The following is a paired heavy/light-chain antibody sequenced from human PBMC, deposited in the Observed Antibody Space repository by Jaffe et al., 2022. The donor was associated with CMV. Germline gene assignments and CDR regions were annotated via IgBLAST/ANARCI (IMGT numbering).Heavy chain of an antibody. Sequence: EVQLVESGGGLVQPGGSLRLSCVASGFTLSTYWMSWVRQAPGVGLEWVANIRQDGGQKYYVDSVKGRFTISRDNAKNSLYLQMNSLRAEDTAVYYCARDPRDYTDSAYNWFDLWGQGTLVTVSS. CDR3: ARDPRDYTDSAYNWFDL. J-gene: IGHJ5*02. CDR2: IRQDGGQK. D-gene: IGHD2-2*02. CDR1: GFTLSTYW. V-gene: IGHV3-7*01.
Light chain of an antibody. J-gene: IGKJ4*01. Sequence: DIVMTQSPDSLAVSLGERATINCKSSQSVLYSSNNKNYLAWYKQKPGQPPKLLIYWASTRESGVPDRFSGSGSGTDFTLTISSLQAEDVAVYYCQQYYSIPLTFGGGTKVEIK. V-gene: IGKV4-1*01. CDR1: QSVLYSSNNKNY. CDR2: WAS. CDR3: QQYYSIPLT.